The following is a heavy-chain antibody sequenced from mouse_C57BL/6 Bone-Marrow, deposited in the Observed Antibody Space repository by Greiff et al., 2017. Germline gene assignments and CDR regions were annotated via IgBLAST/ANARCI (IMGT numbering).Heavy chain of an antibody. J-gene: IGHJ4*01. D-gene: IGHD2-2*01. CDR2: INPNNGGT. Sequence: EVQLQQSGPELVKPGASVKMSCKASGYTFTDYNMHWVKQSHGKSLEWIGYINPNNGGTSYNQKFKGKATLTVNTSSSTAYMELRSLTSEDSAVYYCANDLLWLRRYYYAMDYWGRGTSVTVSA. CDR1: GYTFTDYN. V-gene: IGHV1-22*01. CDR3: ANDLLWLRRYYYAMDY.